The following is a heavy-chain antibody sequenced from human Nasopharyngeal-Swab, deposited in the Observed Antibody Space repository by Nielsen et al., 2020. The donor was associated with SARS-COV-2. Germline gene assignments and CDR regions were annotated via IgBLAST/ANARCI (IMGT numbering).Heavy chain of an antibody. CDR3: ATDSSGYHDAFDI. CDR2: IVVGSGNT. D-gene: IGHD3-22*01. V-gene: IGHV1-58*01. Sequence: WVRQAPGQRLEWIGWIVVGSGNTNYAQKFQERVTITRDMSTSTAYMELSSLRSEDTAVYYCATDSSGYHDAFDIWGQGTMVTASS. J-gene: IGHJ3*02.